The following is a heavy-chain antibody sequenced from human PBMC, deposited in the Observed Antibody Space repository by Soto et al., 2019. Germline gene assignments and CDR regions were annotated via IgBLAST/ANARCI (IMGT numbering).Heavy chain of an antibody. Sequence: QITLKESGPTLVKPTQTLTLTCTFSGFSLFTSGVGVGWIRQPPGKALEWLALIYWDDDKRYSPSLKSRLTITKDTTKNPVALTMTNMDPVDTATYYCARHMPYCSGGTCYGGPFDYWGQGTLVTVSS. V-gene: IGHV2-5*02. D-gene: IGHD2-15*01. CDR3: ARHMPYCSGGTCYGGPFDY. CDR2: IYWDDDK. CDR1: GFSLFTSGVG. J-gene: IGHJ4*02.